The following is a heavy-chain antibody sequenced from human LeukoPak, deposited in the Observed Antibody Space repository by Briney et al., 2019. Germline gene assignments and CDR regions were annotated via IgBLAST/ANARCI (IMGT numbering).Heavy chain of an antibody. J-gene: IGHJ4*02. CDR3: ARAFYSSSWYHKEDFFDY. D-gene: IGHD6-13*01. Sequence: SETLSLTCTVSGYSISSDYYWGWIRQPPGKGLEWIGSIYHSGSTYYKPSLQSRVTISVDTSKNQFSLKLSSVTAADTAVYYCARAFYSSSWYHKEDFFDYWGQGTPVTVSS. V-gene: IGHV4-38-2*02. CDR1: GYSISSDYY. CDR2: IYHSGST.